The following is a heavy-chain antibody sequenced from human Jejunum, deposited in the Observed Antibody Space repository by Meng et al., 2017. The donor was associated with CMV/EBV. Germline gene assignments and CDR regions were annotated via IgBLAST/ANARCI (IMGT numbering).Heavy chain of an antibody. Sequence: DSISSYFWTWIRQPPGKGLEWIGYVYYSGTTTYNPSLRSRVAISIDTSKNQFSLKVNSLTAADTAVYYCARVPAELGSTSDYYYFDSWGQGTLVTVSS. V-gene: IGHV4-59*01. CDR1: DSISSYF. CDR2: VYYSGTT. D-gene: IGHD6-25*01. CDR3: ARVPAELGSTSDYYYFDS. J-gene: IGHJ4*02.